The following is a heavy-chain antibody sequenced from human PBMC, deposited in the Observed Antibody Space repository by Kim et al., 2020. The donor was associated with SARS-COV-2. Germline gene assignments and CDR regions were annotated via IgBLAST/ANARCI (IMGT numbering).Heavy chain of an antibody. Sequence: SETLSLTCTVSGGSISSYYWSWIRQPPGKGLEWIGYINYSGSTNYNPSLKSRLTISVDTSKNQFSLKLSSVTAADTAVYYCARHGKTTIFGVVTIPGGMDVWGKGTTVTVSS. V-gene: IGHV4-59*08. CDR2: INYSGST. CDR1: GGSISSYY. J-gene: IGHJ6*04. D-gene: IGHD3-3*01. CDR3: ARHGKTTIFGVVTIPGGMDV.